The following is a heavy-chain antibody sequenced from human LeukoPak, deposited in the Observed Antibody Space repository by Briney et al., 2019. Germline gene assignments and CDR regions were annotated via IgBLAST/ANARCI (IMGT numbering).Heavy chain of an antibody. D-gene: IGHD6-19*01. J-gene: IGHJ6*02. Sequence: GGSLRLSCAASGFTFSSYAMHWVRQAPGKGLEWVAVISYDGSNKYYADSVKGRFTISRDNSKNTLYLQMNSLRAEDTAVYYCANLGSGSSGWYYYYYGMDVWGQGTTVTVSS. CDR3: ANLGSGSSGWYYYYYGMDV. CDR2: ISYDGSNK. V-gene: IGHV3-30-3*01. CDR1: GFTFSSYA.